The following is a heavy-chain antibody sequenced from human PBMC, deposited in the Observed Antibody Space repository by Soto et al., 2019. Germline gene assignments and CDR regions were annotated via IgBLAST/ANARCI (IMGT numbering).Heavy chain of an antibody. D-gene: IGHD3-10*01. CDR3: ARDLGITMVRGVIGEYFQH. CDR2: ISSSSSYI. V-gene: IGHV3-21*01. CDR1: GFTFSSYS. Sequence: PGGSLRLSCAASGFTFSSYSMNWVRQAPGKGLEWVSSISSSSSYIYYADSVKGRFTISRDNAKNSLYLQMNSLRAEDTAVYYCARDLGITMVRGVIGEYFQHWGKGTLVTVSS. J-gene: IGHJ1*01.